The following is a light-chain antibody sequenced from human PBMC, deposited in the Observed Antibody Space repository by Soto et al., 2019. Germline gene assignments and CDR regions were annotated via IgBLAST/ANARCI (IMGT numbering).Light chain of an antibody. Sequence: QSVLTQSPSVSGAPGQRVTISCTGSRSNIGANYDVQWYQQLPGTAPKLLIYGHSNRPSGVPDRFSGSKSGTSASLAITGLQAEDEADYFCQSYDGSLSGVLFGGGTQLTVL. CDR1: RSNIGANYD. J-gene: IGLJ2*01. CDR2: GHS. V-gene: IGLV1-40*01. CDR3: QSYDGSLSGVL.